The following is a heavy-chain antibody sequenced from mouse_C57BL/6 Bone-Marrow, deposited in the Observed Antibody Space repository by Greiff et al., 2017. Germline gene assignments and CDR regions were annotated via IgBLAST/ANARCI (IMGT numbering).Heavy chain of an antibody. CDR2: ISSGGDYI. V-gene: IGHV5-9-1*02. Sequence: EVHLVESGEGLVKPGGSLKLSCAASGFTFSSYAMSWVRQTPEKRLEWVAYISSGGDYIYYADTVKGRFTISRDNARNTLYLQMSSLKSEDTAMYYCTRITTVVARYYFDYWGQGTTLTVSS. CDR3: TRITTVVARYYFDY. CDR1: GFTFSSYA. J-gene: IGHJ2*01. D-gene: IGHD1-1*01.